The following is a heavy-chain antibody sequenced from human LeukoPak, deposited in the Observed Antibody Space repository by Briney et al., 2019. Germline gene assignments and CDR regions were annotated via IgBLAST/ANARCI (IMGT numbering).Heavy chain of an antibody. Sequence: GGSLRLSCAASGFTFSNCAMNWVRQALGKGLEWVSDISASGGSTNYADAVKGRFTISRDNSKNTLYLQMNSLRAEDAAVYYCAKGASASRHFDYWGQGTLVTVSS. D-gene: IGHD1-26*01. CDR3: AKGASASRHFDY. CDR1: GFTFSNCA. CDR2: ISASGGST. V-gene: IGHV3-23*01. J-gene: IGHJ4*02.